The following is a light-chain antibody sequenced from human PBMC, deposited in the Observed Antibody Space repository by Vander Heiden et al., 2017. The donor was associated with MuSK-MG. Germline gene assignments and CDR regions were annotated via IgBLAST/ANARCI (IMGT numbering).Light chain of an antibody. Sequence: EIVLTQSPGTLSFSPGERATLSCRASQNISRNFLAWYQQKPGQPPRLLIYGASTRATGIPDRFSGSGSGTDFTLTISRLEPEDFVVYYCQQYARSPLTFGGGTKVELK. CDR1: QNISRNF. CDR2: GAS. CDR3: QQYARSPLT. J-gene: IGKJ4*01. V-gene: IGKV3-20*01.